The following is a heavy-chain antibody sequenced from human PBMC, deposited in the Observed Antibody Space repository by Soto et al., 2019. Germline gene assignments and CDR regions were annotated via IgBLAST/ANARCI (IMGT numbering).Heavy chain of an antibody. J-gene: IGHJ4*02. Sequence: EVQLVESGGGLVQPGGSLKVSCAASGFTFSDSAMHWVRQASGKGLEWVGRIRGKTNSYATTYAGSLKGRFTISKEDSKSPTYLQMESLNAEDTAVYYCASGAVASYWGQGTLVTVSS. V-gene: IGHV3-73*02. CDR2: IRGKTNSYAT. CDR3: ASGAVASY. D-gene: IGHD6-19*01. CDR1: GFTFSDSA.